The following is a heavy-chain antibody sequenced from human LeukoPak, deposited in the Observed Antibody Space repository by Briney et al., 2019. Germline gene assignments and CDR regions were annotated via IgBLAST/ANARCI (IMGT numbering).Heavy chain of an antibody. J-gene: IGHJ4*02. D-gene: IGHD5-24*01. CDR1: GFTFSDYS. V-gene: IGHV3-48*01. Sequence: GGSLRLSCAASGFTFSDYSMNWVRQAPGKGLEWISYIWIDSGNTNYADSVKGRFTISGDKAKNSLYLQMNSLRVEDTAVYYCARDYKYAFDDWGQGTLVTVSS. CDR2: IWIDSGNT. CDR3: ARDYKYAFDD.